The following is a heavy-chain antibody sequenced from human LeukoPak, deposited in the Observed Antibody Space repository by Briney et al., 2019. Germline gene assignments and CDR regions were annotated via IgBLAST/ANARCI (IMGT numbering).Heavy chain of an antibody. D-gene: IGHD5-24*01. CDR2: IYYSGST. V-gene: IGHV4-39*01. J-gene: IGHJ1*01. CDR1: GGSLSSSSYY. CDR3: ASSRAGAEYFQH. Sequence: PSETLPLTCTVSGGSLSSSSYYWGWIRQPPGKGLEWIGSIYYSGSTYYNPSLKSRVTISVDTSKNQFSLKLSSVTAADTAVYYCASSRAGAEYFQHWGQGTLVTVSS.